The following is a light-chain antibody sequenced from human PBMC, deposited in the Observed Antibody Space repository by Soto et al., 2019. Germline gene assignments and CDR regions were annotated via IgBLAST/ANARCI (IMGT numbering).Light chain of an antibody. CDR2: SSS. V-gene: IGKV3-20*01. Sequence: EIVLTQSPGTLSLSPGERAILSCRASQSLSSSFLAWYQQKPGQAPRLLIYSSSNRATGIPDRFSGGGSGTDFTLTISRLAPADFAVYYCQQYGRSPLTFGGGTKVEIK. CDR3: QQYGRSPLT. J-gene: IGKJ4*01. CDR1: QSLSSSF.